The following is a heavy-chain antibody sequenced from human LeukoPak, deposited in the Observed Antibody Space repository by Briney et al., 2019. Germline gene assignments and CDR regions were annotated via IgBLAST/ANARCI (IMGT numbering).Heavy chain of an antibody. CDR1: GGSFSGYY. V-gene: IGHV4-34*01. CDR2: INHSGST. J-gene: IGHJ4*02. Sequence: SETLSLTCAVYGGSFSGYYWSWIRQPPGKGLEWMGEINHSGSTNYNPSLKSRVTISVDTSKNQFSLKLSSVTAADTAVYYCARGARDGDYFYFDYWGQGTLVTVSS. D-gene: IGHD4-17*01. CDR3: ARGARDGDYFYFDY.